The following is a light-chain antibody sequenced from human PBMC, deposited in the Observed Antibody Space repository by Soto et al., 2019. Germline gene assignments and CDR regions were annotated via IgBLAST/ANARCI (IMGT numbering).Light chain of an antibody. CDR3: QQYNNWPRT. CDR1: KSVNSN. CDR2: GAS. V-gene: IGKV3-15*01. Sequence: ETLMTQSAATLSVSPGERVTLSCRASKSVNSNLAWYQQKPGQAPRLLIYGASTRVTGIPARFSGSGSGTDFTLAISSLQSEDFAVYYCQQYNNWPRTFGQGTKVEVK. J-gene: IGKJ1*01.